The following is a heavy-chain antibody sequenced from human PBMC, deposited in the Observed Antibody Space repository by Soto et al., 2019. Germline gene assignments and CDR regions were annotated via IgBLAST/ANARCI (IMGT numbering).Heavy chain of an antibody. CDR3: ARGADSSSWYGY. CDR2: INAGNGNT. D-gene: IGHD6-13*01. V-gene: IGHV1-3*01. J-gene: IGHJ4*02. Sequence: ASVKVSCKASGYTFTSYAMHWVRQAPGQRLEWMGWINAGNGNTKYSQKFQGRVTITRDTSASTAYMELSSLRSEDTAVYYCARGADSSSWYGYWGQGTLVTASS. CDR1: GYTFTSYA.